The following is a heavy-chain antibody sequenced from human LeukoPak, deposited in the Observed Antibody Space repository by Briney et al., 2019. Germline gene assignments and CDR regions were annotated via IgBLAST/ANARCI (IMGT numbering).Heavy chain of an antibody. V-gene: IGHV3-21*01. Sequence: GGSLRLSCTASGFSFNYYDMNWVRQAPGKGLEWVSSIHSKSIYIYYADSVKGRFTISRDNAKNSLYLQMNSLRAEDTAVYYCASRGASANYYWGQGTLVTVSS. CDR3: ASRGASANYY. D-gene: IGHD4/OR15-4a*01. J-gene: IGHJ4*02. CDR2: IHSKSIYI. CDR1: GFSFNYYD.